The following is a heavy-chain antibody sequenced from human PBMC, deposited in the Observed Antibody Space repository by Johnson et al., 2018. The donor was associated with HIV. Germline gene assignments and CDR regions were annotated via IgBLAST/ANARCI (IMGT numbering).Heavy chain of an antibody. CDR3: ARAGGWELTNAFDI. CDR1: GFSINNYG. D-gene: IGHD1-26*01. V-gene: IGHV3-20*04. J-gene: IGHJ3*02. CDR2: INWNGGST. Sequence: EVQLVESGGGVVQPGRSLRLSCVASGFSINNYGMSWVRQAPGKGLEWVSGINWNGGSTGYADSVKGRFTISRDNAKNSLYLQMNSLRAEDTAVYYCARAGGWELTNAFDIWGQGTMVTVSS.